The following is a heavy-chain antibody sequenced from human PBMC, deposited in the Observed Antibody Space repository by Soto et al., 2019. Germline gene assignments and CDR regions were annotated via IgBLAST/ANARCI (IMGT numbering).Heavy chain of an antibody. V-gene: IGHV3-21*01. CDR1: GFTFSSYS. D-gene: IGHD2-2*03. CDR2: ISSSSSYI. CDR3: ARGLFLDIVVVPAADHFDY. J-gene: IGHJ4*02. Sequence: GGSLRLSCAASGFTFSSYSMNWVRQAPGKGLEWVSSISSSSSYIYYADSVKGRFTISRDNAKNSLYLQMNSLRAEDTAVYYCARGLFLDIVVVPAADHFDYWGQGTMVTVSS.